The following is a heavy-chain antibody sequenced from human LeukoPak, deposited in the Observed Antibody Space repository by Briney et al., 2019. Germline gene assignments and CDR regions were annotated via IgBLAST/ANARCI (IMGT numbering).Heavy chain of an antibody. D-gene: IGHD3-3*01. CDR2: FDPEQATT. V-gene: IGHV1-24*01. Sequence: ASVKVSCKVSGYSLIDLNIRWVRQAPGKGLECMGGFDPEQATTIYAQKFQGRLTMTEEASTDTAYMAISSLNSEDTAVYYCATRSGDFWSGYENWGQGTLVTVSS. J-gene: IGHJ4*02. CDR3: ATRSGDFWSGYEN. CDR1: GYSLIDLN.